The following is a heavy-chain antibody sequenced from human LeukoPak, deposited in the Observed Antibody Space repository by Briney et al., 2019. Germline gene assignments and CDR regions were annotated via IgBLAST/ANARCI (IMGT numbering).Heavy chain of an antibody. J-gene: IGHJ2*01. CDR2: INWNGGST. V-gene: IGHV3-20*01. CDR3: ARDVRGYSYGYWYFDL. CDR1: GFTFDDYG. D-gene: IGHD5-18*01. Sequence: GGSLRLSCAASGFTFDDYGMSWVRQAPGKGLEWVSGINWNGGSTGYADSVKGRFTISRDNAENSLYLQMNSLRAEDTALYHCARDVRGYSYGYWYFDLWGRGTLVTVSS.